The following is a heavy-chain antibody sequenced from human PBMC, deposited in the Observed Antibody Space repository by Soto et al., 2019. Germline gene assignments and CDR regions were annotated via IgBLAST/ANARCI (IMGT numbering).Heavy chain of an antibody. J-gene: IGHJ6*02. Sequence: EVQLVESGGGLVKPGGSLRLSCAASVFTFSSYSINWVRQAPGKGLEWVSSIRSDSTYIYYADSVKGRFTISRDNAKNSLYLQMNSLRAENTAVYYCARKGYGDYGGMEVWGQGTTVTVSS. CDR3: ARKGYGDYGGMEV. D-gene: IGHD4-17*01. CDR1: VFTFSSYS. CDR2: IRSDSTYI. V-gene: IGHV3-21*01.